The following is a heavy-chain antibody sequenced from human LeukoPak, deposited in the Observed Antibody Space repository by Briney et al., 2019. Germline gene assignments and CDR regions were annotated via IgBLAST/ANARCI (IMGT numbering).Heavy chain of an antibody. V-gene: IGHV1-18*01. CDR2: ISAYNGNT. Sequence: GASVKVSCKASGYTFTSYGISWVRQAPGQGLEWMGWISAYNGNTNYAQKLQGRVTITRNTSITTVYMELSSLRSEDTAVYYCARGAGYWGQGTLVTVSS. CDR1: GYTFTSYG. J-gene: IGHJ4*02. CDR3: ARGAGY.